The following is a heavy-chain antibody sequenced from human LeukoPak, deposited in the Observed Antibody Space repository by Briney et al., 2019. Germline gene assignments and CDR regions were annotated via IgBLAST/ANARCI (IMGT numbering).Heavy chain of an antibody. CDR3: ARETLPGYQLLSSSLPSDDAFDI. J-gene: IGHJ3*02. CDR1: GGSFSSGGYY. Sequence: PSETLSLTCTVSGGSFSSGGYYWSWIRQHPGKALAWLGYIYYSRSTYYNPSLKSRVTISVDRSKNQFSLKLSSVTAADTAVYYCARETLPGYQLLSSSLPSDDAFDIWGQGTMVTVSS. D-gene: IGHD2-2*01. CDR2: IYYSRST. V-gene: IGHV4-31*03.